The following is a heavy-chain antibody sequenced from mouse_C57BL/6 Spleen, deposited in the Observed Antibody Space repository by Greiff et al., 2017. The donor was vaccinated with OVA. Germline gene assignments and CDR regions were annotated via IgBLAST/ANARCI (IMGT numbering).Heavy chain of an antibody. CDR3: ANVYYDYDGYFDV. V-gene: IGHV1-26*01. D-gene: IGHD2-4*01. CDR2: LNPNNGGT. CDR1: GYTFTDYY. Sequence: VQLQQSGPELVKPGASVKISCKASGYTFTDYYMNWVKQSHGKSLEWIGDLNPNNGGTSYNQKFKGKATLTVDKSSSTAYMELRSLTSEDSAVDYCANVYYDYDGYFDVWGTGTTVTVSS. J-gene: IGHJ1*03.